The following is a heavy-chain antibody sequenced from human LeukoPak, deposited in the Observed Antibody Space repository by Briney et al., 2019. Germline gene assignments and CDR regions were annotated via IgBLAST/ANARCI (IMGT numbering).Heavy chain of an antibody. CDR3: AREYSTSSTAFDI. CDR1: DESFSGYY. D-gene: IGHD6-6*01. J-gene: IGHJ3*02. Sequence: SETLSLTCVVYDESFSGYYWSWIRQPPGKGLEWIGEIKHTGSTNYNPSLKSRVTISIDTSKNLFSLKLTSVTAADTAVYYCAREYSTSSTAFDIWGRGTMVSVSS. CDR2: IKHTGST. V-gene: IGHV4-34*01.